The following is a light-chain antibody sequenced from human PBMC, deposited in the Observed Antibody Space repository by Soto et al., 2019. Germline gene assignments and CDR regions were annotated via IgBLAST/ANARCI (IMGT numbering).Light chain of an antibody. CDR3: QQYGYWPPA. CDR1: QSVSIN. CDR2: GAS. Sequence: EIVMTQSPATLSVSPGERAILSCRASQSVSINLAWYQQKPGQAPRLFIYGASTRATGVPARFSGSGSGTEFTLAISSLQSEDFALYYCQQYGYWPPAFGPGTKVDIK. V-gene: IGKV3-15*01. J-gene: IGKJ3*01.